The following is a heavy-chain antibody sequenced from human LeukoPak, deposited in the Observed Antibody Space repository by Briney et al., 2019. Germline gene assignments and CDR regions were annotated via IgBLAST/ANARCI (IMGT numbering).Heavy chain of an antibody. CDR2: IIPIFGTA. D-gene: IGHD5-18*01. CDR1: GGTFSSYA. CDR3: ARVDRRGYSYGLSLYCMDV. J-gene: IGHJ6*03. V-gene: IGHV1-69*13. Sequence: SVKVSCKASGGTFSSYAISWVRQAPGQGLEWVGGIIPIFGTANYAQKFQGRVTITADESTSTAYMELSSLRSEDTAVYYCARVDRRGYSYGLSLYCMDVWGKGTTVTISS.